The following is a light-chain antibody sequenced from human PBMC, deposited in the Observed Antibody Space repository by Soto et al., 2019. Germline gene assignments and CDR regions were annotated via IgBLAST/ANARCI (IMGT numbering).Light chain of an antibody. Sequence: EIVLTQAPGTQSLSPGERATLSCRASQSLTSSYLAWYQQKPGQAPRLLIYATSSRVTGIPDRFSGGGSGTDFTPTISRLEPEDFAVYYCQQYHGSPYTFGQGTKLEIK. CDR1: QSLTSSY. CDR2: ATS. CDR3: QQYHGSPYT. V-gene: IGKV3-20*01. J-gene: IGKJ2*01.